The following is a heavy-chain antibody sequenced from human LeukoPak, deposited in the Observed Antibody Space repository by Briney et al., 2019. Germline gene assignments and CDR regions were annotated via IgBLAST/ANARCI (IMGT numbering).Heavy chain of an antibody. D-gene: IGHD6-19*01. Sequence: GGSLRLSCTASGFIFNTYRMNWVRQVPGKGLEWVSSFSYTSKNIFYADSVKGRFTISTDNARKSLYLQMNSLRAEDTAVYYCAKGAVAGSGHYWGQGTLVTVSS. J-gene: IGHJ4*02. CDR2: FSYTSKNI. CDR3: AKGAVAGSGHY. V-gene: IGHV3-21*04. CDR1: GFIFNTYR.